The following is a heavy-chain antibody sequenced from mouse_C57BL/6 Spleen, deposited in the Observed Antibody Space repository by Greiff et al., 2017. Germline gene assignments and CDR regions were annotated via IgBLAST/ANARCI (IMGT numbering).Heavy chain of an antibody. CDR1: GYTFTSSC. Sequence: VQLQQSGPELVKPGASVKISCKASGYTFTSSCIHWVKQRPGQGLEWIGRFYPGDGDTKYNEKFKGKATLTVEKSSSTAYLQLSRLTSDDSAVYVCASITTVVAYFDYWGQGTSVTVSA. D-gene: IGHD1-2*01. CDR2: FYPGDGDT. CDR3: ASITTVVAYFDY. V-gene: IGHV1-82*01. J-gene: IGHJ4*01.